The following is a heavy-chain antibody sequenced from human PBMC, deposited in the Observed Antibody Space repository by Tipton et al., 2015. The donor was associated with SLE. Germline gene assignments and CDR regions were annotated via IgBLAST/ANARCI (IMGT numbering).Heavy chain of an antibody. V-gene: IGHV4-59*01. D-gene: IGHD1-26*01. Sequence: GLVKPSETLSLTCTVSGGSISSYFWTWIRQPPGKGLEWIGHIFYTGSTRYNPSLKSRVTISVDTSKSQIFLKMSSVTAADTAVYYCAGSRAATTFPWGQGIMVTVSS. J-gene: IGHJ5*02. CDR2: IFYTGST. CDR1: GGSISSYF. CDR3: AGSRAATTFP.